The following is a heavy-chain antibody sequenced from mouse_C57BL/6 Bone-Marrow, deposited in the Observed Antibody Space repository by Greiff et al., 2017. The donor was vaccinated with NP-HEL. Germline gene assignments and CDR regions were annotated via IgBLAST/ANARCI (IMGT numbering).Heavy chain of an antibody. CDR2: IYPRSGNT. D-gene: IGHD1-1*01. CDR3: ARGDITTWYFDV. Sequence: QVQLKESGAELARPGASVKLSCKASGYTFTSYGISWVKQRTGQGLEWIGEIYPRSGNTYYNEKFKGKATLTADKSSSTAYMELRSLTSEDSAVYFCARGDITTWYFDVWGTGTTVTVSS. V-gene: IGHV1-81*01. CDR1: GYTFTSYG. J-gene: IGHJ1*03.